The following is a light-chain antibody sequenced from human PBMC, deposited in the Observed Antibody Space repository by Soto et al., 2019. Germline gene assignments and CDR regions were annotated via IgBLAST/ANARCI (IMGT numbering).Light chain of an antibody. J-gene: IGLJ2*01. CDR1: NIGSKS. V-gene: IGLV3-21*04. CDR2: RDS. CDR3: QVWDNSGDHVV. Sequence: SYELTQPPSLSVAPGKTARITCGGNNIGSKSVHWYQQRPGQAPVLVMYRDSDRPSGIPERFSGSNFGNTATLTISWVEAGDEADYYCQVWDNSGDHVVFAGGTELTVL.